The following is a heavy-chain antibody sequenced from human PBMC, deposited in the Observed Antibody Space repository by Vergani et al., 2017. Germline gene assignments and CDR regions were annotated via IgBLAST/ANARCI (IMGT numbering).Heavy chain of an antibody. J-gene: IGHJ6*02. D-gene: IGHD5-12*01. V-gene: IGHV3-23*01. CDR1: GFTFNHYA. CDR3: AKANPRNGGYDYLCYYHAMDV. CDR2: IIGSGGST. Sequence: EVQLLESGGDLLQPRGSLRLSSASSGFTFNHYAMNWVRPAPGKGLEWVSGIIGSGGSTYYAGSVKGRFTISRDSSKNTLYLQMNSLSAGDTAVYYGAKANPRNGGYDYLCYYHAMDVWGQGTTVTVSS.